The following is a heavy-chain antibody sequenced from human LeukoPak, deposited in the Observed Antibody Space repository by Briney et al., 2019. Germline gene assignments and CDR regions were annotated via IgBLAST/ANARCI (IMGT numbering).Heavy chain of an antibody. CDR2: IYPGDSDT. J-gene: IGHJ3*02. CDR1: GYSFTSYW. Sequence: GESLKISCKGSGYSFTSYWIGWVRQMPGKGLEWMGIIYPGDSDTRYSPSFQGQVTISADKSISTAYLQWSSLKASDTAMYYCARTASPRDWTLTPSAFDIWGQGTMVTVSS. D-gene: IGHD3/OR15-3a*01. V-gene: IGHV5-51*01. CDR3: ARTASPRDWTLTPSAFDI.